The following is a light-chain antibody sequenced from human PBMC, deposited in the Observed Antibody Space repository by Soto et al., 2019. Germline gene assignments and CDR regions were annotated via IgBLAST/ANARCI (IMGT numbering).Light chain of an antibody. CDR3: QQRTDWPLT. CDR1: QSVGSY. CDR2: DAS. V-gene: IGKV3-11*01. Sequence: ETVLTQSPATLSLSPGQRATFSCRASQSVGSYLAWYQQKPGQAPRLLIYDASNRATGIPARFSGSGSGTDFTLTITSLEPEDFADYFCQQRTDWPLTFGGGTKWEI. J-gene: IGKJ4*01.